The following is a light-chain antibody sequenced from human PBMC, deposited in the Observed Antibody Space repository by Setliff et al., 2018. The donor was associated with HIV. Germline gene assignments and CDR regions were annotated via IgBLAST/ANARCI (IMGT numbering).Light chain of an antibody. J-gene: IGLJ1*01. V-gene: IGLV2-14*01. CDR3: NTYISSTPNYV. CDR2: DVT. CDR1: SSDIGSYNY. Sequence: ISCTGTSSDIGSYNYVSWYQHHPGKAPRLIIYDVTNRPSGVSDRFSGSKSGNTASLTISGLQAEDEADYYCNTYISSTPNYVFGTGTKGTVL.